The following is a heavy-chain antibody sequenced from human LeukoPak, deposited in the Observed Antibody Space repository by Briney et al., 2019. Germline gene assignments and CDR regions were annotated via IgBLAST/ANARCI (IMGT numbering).Heavy chain of an antibody. CDR2: IYYSGST. Sequence: SETLSLTCTVSGGSISSSSYYWGWIRQPPGKGLEWIGSIYYSGSTYHNPSLKSRVTISVDTSKNQFSLKLSSVTAADTAVYYCARHPYSSGWYGDYWGQGTLVTVSS. CDR1: GGSISSSSYY. V-gene: IGHV4-39*01. J-gene: IGHJ4*02. D-gene: IGHD6-19*01. CDR3: ARHPYSSGWYGDY.